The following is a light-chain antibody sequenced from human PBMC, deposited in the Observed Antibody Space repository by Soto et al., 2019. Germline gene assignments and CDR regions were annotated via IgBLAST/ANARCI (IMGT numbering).Light chain of an antibody. J-gene: IGLJ1*01. Sequence: SYELTQPPSVSVAPGQTARITCGGNNIGSKSVHWYQQKPGQAPVLVVYDDSDRPSGIPERFSGSKSGTSASLAITGLQAEDEADYYCQSYDSSLSGSVFGTGTKLTVL. V-gene: IGLV3-21*02. CDR1: NIGSKS. CDR2: DDS. CDR3: QSYDSSLSGSV.